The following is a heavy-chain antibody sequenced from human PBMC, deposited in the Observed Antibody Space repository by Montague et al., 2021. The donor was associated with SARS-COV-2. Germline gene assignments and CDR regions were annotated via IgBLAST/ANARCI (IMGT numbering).Heavy chain of an antibody. CDR3: ARIHGGTSGSFDY. Sequence: PALVKPTQTLTLTCTFSGFSLTTGGMCVTWIRQPPGKALEWLAVVDWDDDKYYTSSLETRLAISKDASRNQVVPTMTNMDPMDTGTYYCARIHGGTSGSFDYWGQGSLVTVSS. V-gene: IGHV2-70*01. D-gene: IGHD3-10*01. J-gene: IGHJ4*02. CDR2: VDWDDDK. CDR1: GFSLTTGGMC.